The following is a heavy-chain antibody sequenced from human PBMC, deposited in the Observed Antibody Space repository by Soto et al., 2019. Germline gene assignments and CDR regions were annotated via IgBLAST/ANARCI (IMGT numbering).Heavy chain of an antibody. CDR1: GFTFSSYA. CDR2: ISGSGGST. V-gene: IGHV3-23*01. D-gene: IGHD3-3*01. J-gene: IGHJ3*02. Sequence: GGSLRLSCAASGFTFSSYAMSWVRQAPGKGLEWVSAISGSGGSTYYADSVKGRFTISRDNSKNTLYLQMNSLRAEDTAVYYCAKDRHTYDFWSGFPDAFDIWGQGTMVTVS. CDR3: AKDRHTYDFWSGFPDAFDI.